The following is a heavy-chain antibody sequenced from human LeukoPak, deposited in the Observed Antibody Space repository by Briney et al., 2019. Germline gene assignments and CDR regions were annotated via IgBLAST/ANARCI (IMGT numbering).Heavy chain of an antibody. CDR3: ARPGYCSGDTCYVAFDI. V-gene: IGHV3-7*01. D-gene: IGHD2-15*01. J-gene: IGHJ3*02. Sequence: PGGSLRLSCAAPGFRFRTFAMSWVRQAPGKGLEWVANIKQDGSEKYYVDSVKGRFTISRDNAKNSLYLQMNSLRAEDTAVYYCARPGYCSGDTCYVAFDIWGQGTMVTVSS. CDR2: IKQDGSEK. CDR1: GFRFRTFA.